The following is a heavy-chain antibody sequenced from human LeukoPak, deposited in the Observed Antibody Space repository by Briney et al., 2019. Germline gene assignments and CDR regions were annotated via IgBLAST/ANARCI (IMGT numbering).Heavy chain of an antibody. Sequence: PGGSLRLSCAASGFTFSDYEMNWVRQAPGKGLEWVSHISTSGSIIHYADSVEGRFTISRDNAKNSLYLQMNSRRAEDTAVFYCARDQGGEQSYWGEGTLVTVSS. CDR1: GFTFSDYE. V-gene: IGHV3-48*03. D-gene: IGHD3-16*01. CDR3: ARDQGGEQSY. CDR2: ISTSGSII. J-gene: IGHJ4*02.